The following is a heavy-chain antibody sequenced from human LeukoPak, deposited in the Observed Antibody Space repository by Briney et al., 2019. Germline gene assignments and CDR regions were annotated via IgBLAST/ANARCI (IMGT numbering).Heavy chain of an antibody. V-gene: IGHV3-30*18. CDR2: ISYDGSNK. CDR1: GFTFSSYG. J-gene: IGHJ4*02. CDR3: AKVGVGAMVSPADY. Sequence: QSGGSLRLSCAASGFTFSSYGMHWVRQAPGKGLEWVAVISYDGSNKYYADSVKGRFTISRDNSKNTPYLQMNSLRAEDTAVYYCAKVGVGAMVSPADYWGQGTLVTVSS. D-gene: IGHD1-26*01.